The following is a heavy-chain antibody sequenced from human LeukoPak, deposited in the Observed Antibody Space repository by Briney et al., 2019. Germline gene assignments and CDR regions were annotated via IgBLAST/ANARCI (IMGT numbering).Heavy chain of an antibody. CDR1: GFTFSNYV. V-gene: IGHV3-23*01. D-gene: IGHD3/OR15-3a*01. J-gene: IGHJ4*02. CDR2: IRDSGGNT. Sequence: GGSLILSCAASGFTFSNYVMSWVRQAPGKGLEWVSTIRDSGGNTYYADSVKGRFTISRDNSKNTLYLQMNSLRAEDTAVYYCARDWQYDNWGQGALITVSS. CDR3: ARDWQYDN.